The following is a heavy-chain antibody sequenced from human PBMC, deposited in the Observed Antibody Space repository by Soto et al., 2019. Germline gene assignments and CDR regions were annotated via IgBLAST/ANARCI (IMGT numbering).Heavy chain of an antibody. CDR3: AIMEAAAGHDAFDI. CDR2: ISSSSSYI. Sequence: GSLRLCCAASGFTSSSYSMNWVRQAPGKGLEWVSSISSSSSYIYYADSVKGRFTISRDNAKNSLYLQMNSLRAEDTAVYYCAIMEAAAGHDAFDIWGQGTMVTVSS. CDR1: GFTSSSYS. V-gene: IGHV3-21*01. D-gene: IGHD6-13*01. J-gene: IGHJ3*02.